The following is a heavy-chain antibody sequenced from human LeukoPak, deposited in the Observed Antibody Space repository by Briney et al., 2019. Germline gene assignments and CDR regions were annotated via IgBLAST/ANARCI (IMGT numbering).Heavy chain of an antibody. V-gene: IGHV1-8*01. D-gene: IGHD3-22*01. CDR2: MNPNSGNT. CDR1: GYTFTSYD. J-gene: IGHJ3*02. CDR3: ARVRAYYYDSSGYRDAFDI. Sequence: ASVKVSCKASGYTFTSYDINWVRQATGQGLEWMGWMNPNSGNTGYAQKLQGRVTMTTDTSTSTAYMELRSLRSDDTAVYYCARVRAYYYDSSGYRDAFDIWGQGTMVTVSS.